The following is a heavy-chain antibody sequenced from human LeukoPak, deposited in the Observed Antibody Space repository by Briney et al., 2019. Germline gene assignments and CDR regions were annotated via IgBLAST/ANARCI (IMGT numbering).Heavy chain of an antibody. CDR2: IYYSGTT. J-gene: IGHJ4*02. D-gene: IGHD6-6*01. V-gene: IGHV4-39*01. CDR1: GVSISTSSSYQ. CDR3: ARLLQLATFDY. Sequence: SETLSLTCTVSGVSISTSSSYQWACIRQPPGKGLEWIGTIYYSGTTYYNPSLKSRVTMSVDTSKNQFSLKLSSVTAADTAVYYCARLLQLATFDYWGRGTLVTVST.